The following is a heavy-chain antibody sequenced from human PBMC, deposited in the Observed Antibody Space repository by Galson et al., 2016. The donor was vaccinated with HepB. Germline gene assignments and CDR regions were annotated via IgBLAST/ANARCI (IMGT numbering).Heavy chain of an antibody. V-gene: IGHV3-33*01. CDR1: GFTFSHYG. Sequence: SLRLSCAASGFTFSHYGMHWVRQAPGKGLEWVAVIWYDGGNKFYAGSVQGRFTISRDNSKNTLHLQMNSLRAEDTAVYYCARERPDIAVAAFDYWGQGTLVTVSS. CDR3: ARERPDIAVAAFDY. D-gene: IGHD6-19*01. CDR2: IWYDGGNK. J-gene: IGHJ4*02.